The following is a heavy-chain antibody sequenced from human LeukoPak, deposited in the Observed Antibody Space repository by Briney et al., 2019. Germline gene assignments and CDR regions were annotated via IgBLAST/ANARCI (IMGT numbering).Heavy chain of an antibody. Sequence: GGSLRLSCAASGFSFSSHGMSWVRQAPGKGLEWVAYIQYDGSNEQYADSVKGRFSISRDSSKNILYLQMNSLRAEDTAVYYCAKDRCSNGIGCYYYYMDVWGKGTTVTISS. J-gene: IGHJ6*03. D-gene: IGHD2-8*01. CDR1: GFSFSSHG. CDR2: IQYDGSNE. V-gene: IGHV3-30*02. CDR3: AKDRCSNGIGCYYYYMDV.